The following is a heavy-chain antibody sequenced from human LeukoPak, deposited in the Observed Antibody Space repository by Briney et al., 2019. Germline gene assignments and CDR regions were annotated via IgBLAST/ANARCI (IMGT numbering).Heavy chain of an antibody. CDR1: GGSLSSYY. CDR2: IYYTGST. D-gene: IGHD4-17*01. J-gene: IGHJ5*02. Sequence: PSETLSLTCTVSGGSLSSYYWSWIRQPPGKGLEWIGYIYYTGSTNYNPSLKSRVTISVDTSKNQFSLKLSSVTAADTAVYYCARDQRSGDYWFDPWGQGTLVTVSS. CDR3: ARDQRSGDYWFDP. V-gene: IGHV4-59*01.